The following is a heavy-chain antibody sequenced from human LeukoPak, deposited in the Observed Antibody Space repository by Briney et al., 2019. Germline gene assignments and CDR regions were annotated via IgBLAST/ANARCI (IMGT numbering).Heavy chain of an antibody. CDR1: GFTFSSYN. D-gene: IGHD1-26*01. CDR2: ISSSTGYI. Sequence: GGSLRLSCAASGFTFSSYNMNWVRQAPGKGLEWVSSISSSTGYIYYADSVKGRFTISRDNAKNSLYLQTNSLRAEDTAVYYCARVVGATKEEYYFDYWGQGTLVTVSS. CDR3: ARVVGATKEEYYFDY. V-gene: IGHV3-21*01. J-gene: IGHJ4*02.